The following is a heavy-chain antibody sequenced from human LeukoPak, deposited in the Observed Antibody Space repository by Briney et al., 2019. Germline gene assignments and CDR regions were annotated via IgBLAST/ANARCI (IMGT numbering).Heavy chain of an antibody. CDR3: AREDH. J-gene: IGHJ4*02. Sequence: GGSLRLSCVGSGFTFSSYGMNWVRQAPGKGLEWVSVIYSGGNTYYADSVKGRFTISRDNSKNTLFLQMNSLRAEDTAVYYCAREDHWGQGTLVTVSS. V-gene: IGHV3-53*01. CDR1: GFTFSSYG. CDR2: IYSGGNT.